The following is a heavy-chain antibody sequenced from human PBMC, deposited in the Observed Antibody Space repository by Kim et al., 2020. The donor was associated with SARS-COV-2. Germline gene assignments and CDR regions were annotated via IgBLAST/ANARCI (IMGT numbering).Heavy chain of an antibody. J-gene: IGHJ4*02. CDR1: GGIFTSYI. V-gene: IGHV1-69*08. Sequence: SVKVSCKVSGGIFTSYIVTWVRQAPGQGLEWMGRIITFSGTANYAQRFQGRVTITADRSTRTAFMEMSSLTSDDTAVYYCARERLYYDSSLYCIDYWGQGTLVTVSS. CDR3: ARERLYYDSSLYCIDY. D-gene: IGHD3-22*01. CDR2: IITFSGTA.